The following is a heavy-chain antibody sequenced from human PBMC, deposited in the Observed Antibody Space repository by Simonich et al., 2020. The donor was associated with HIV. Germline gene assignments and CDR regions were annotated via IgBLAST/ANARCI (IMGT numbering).Heavy chain of an antibody. CDR3: ARRHPTTVTTPYFDY. J-gene: IGHJ4*02. CDR2: INHSGST. Sequence: QVQLQQWGAGLLKPSETLSLTCAVYGGSLSGYYWSCTRQPPGKGLAWIGEINHSGSTNSNPSLKSRVTISVDTSKNQFSLKLSSVTAADTAVYYCARRHPTTVTTPYFDYWGQGTLVTVSS. V-gene: IGHV4-34*01. CDR1: GGSLSGYY. D-gene: IGHD4-17*01.